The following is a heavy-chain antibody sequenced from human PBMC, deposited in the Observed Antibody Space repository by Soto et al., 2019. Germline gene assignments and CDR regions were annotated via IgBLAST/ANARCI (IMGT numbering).Heavy chain of an antibody. CDR3: ARAPDYYDSSGYHWYYFDY. CDR2: IYYSGST. J-gene: IGHJ4*02. Sequence: SETLSLTCTVSGGSISSSSFHWGWIRQPPGKGLEWIGSIYYSGSTYYSPSLKSRVTISVDTSKNQFSLKLSSVTAADTAVYYCARAPDYYDSSGYHWYYFDYWGQGTLVTV. V-gene: IGHV4-39*07. D-gene: IGHD3-22*01. CDR1: GGSISSSSFH.